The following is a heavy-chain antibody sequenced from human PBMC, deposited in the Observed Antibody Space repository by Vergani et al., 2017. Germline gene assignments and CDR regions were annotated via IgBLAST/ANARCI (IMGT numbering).Heavy chain of an antibody. V-gene: IGHV3-23*04. CDR1: GFTFDDYA. CDR3: AKARGGDYFYYYGMDV. CDR2: ISGSGSST. J-gene: IGHJ6*02. D-gene: IGHD4-17*01. Sequence: EVQLVESGGGVVRPGGSLRLSCAASGFTFDDYAMSWVRQAPGKGLEWVSAISGSGSSTYYADSVKGRFTISRDNSKNTLYLQMNSLRAEDTAVYYCAKARGGDYFYYYGMDVWGQGTTVTVSS.